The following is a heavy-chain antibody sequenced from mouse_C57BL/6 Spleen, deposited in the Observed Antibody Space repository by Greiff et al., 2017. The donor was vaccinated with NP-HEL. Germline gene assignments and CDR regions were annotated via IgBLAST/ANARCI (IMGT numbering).Heavy chain of an antibody. Sequence: VQLQQPGAELVKPGASVKMSCKASGYTFTSYWITWVKQRPGQGLEWIGDIYPGSGSTNYNEKFKSKATLTVDTSSSPAYMQLSSLTSEDTAVYYCARWEGSGPSFAYWGKGTLVTVSA. J-gene: IGHJ3*01. V-gene: IGHV1-55*01. D-gene: IGHD3-2*02. CDR2: IYPGSGST. CDR1: GYTFTSYW. CDR3: ARWEGSGPSFAY.